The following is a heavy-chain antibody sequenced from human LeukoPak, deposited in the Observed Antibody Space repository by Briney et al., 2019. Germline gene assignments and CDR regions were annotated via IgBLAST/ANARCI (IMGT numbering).Heavy chain of an antibody. CDR3: AREWVGLELSSPLDY. CDR1: GFTFSSYS. V-gene: IGHV3-30-3*01. Sequence: GGSLRLSCAASGFTFSSYSLHWVRQAPGKGLEWVAVISYDGSNYSYADSVKGRFTISRDNSKKTLYLQMNSLRLEDTAVYYCAREWVGLELSSPLDYWGQGTLVTVSS. J-gene: IGHJ4*02. CDR2: ISYDGSNY. D-gene: IGHD1-7*01.